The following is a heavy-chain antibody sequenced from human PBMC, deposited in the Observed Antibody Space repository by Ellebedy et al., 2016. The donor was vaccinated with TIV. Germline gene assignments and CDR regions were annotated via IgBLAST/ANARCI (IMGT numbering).Heavy chain of an antibody. CDR1: GFSLSNARMG. D-gene: IGHD6-13*01. CDR2: IFSNDEK. V-gene: IGHV2-26*01. CDR3: ARIRYSSSWYAIPWFDP. Sequence: SGPTLVXPTETLTLTCTVSGFSLSNARMGVSWIRQPPGKALEWLAHIFSNDEKSYSTSLKSRLTISKDTSKSQVVLTMTNMDPVDTATYYCARIRYSSSWYAIPWFDPWGQGTLVTVSS. J-gene: IGHJ5*02.